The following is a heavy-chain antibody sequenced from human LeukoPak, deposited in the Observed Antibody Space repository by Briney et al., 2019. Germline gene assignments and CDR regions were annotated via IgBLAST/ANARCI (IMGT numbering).Heavy chain of an antibody. V-gene: IGHV3-23*01. CDR1: GFTFSNYP. Sequence: PGGSLRLSCAASGFTFSNYPMSWVRQAPGKGLEWVSAISGSGSRTYYADSVRGRFTISRDNSKNTLFLQMNSLRAEDTAVYYCAKDPLIPLPAAKERENDVFDIWGQGTMVTVSS. CDR3: AKDPLIPLPAAKERENDVFDI. J-gene: IGHJ3*02. CDR2: ISGSGSRT. D-gene: IGHD2-15*01.